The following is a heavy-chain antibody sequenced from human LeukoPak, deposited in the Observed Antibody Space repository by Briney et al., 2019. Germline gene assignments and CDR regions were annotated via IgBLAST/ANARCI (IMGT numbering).Heavy chain of an antibody. J-gene: IGHJ5*02. CDR2: MNPNSGNT. V-gene: IGHV1-8*01. CDR3: ARGKRITIFGVVILRPKTYNWFDP. D-gene: IGHD3-3*01. CDR1: GYTFTSYD. Sequence: WASVKVSCKASGYTFTSYDINWVRQATGQGLEWMGWMNPNSGNTGYPQKFQGRVTMTRNTSISTAYMELSSLRSEDTAVYYCARGKRITIFGVVILRPKTYNWFDPWGQGTLVTVSS.